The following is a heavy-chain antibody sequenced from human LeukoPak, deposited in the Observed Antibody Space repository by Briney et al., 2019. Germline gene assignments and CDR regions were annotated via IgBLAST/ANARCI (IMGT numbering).Heavy chain of an antibody. D-gene: IGHD2-15*01. CDR2: INGDGRTT. J-gene: IGHJ6*02. V-gene: IGHV3-43*02. CDR3: AKSASPSFYCSGGNCYPRYYYFFGMDV. Sequence: PGGSLRLSCAASGFNFDEYAMHWVRQVPGKGLEWVSLINGDGRTTYYADSVKGRFTISRDNSRNSLYVQMNSLTTEDTAFYYCAKSASPSFYCSGGNCYPRYYYFFGMDVWGQGTMVTVSS. CDR1: GFNFDEYA.